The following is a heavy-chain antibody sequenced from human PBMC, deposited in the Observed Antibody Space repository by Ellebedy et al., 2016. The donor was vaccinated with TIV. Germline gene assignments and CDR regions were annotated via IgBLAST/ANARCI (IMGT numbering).Heavy chain of an antibody. D-gene: IGHD1-20*01. CDR3: VRGNWNPPLDY. Sequence: GESLKISXAASGFTFSSYAMHWVRQAPGKGLEWVAVISYDGSNKYYADSVKGRFTISRDNSKNTLYLQMNSLRAEDTAVYHCVRGNWNPPLDYWGRGTLVTVSS. CDR2: ISYDGSNK. V-gene: IGHV3-30-3*01. CDR1: GFTFSSYA. J-gene: IGHJ4*02.